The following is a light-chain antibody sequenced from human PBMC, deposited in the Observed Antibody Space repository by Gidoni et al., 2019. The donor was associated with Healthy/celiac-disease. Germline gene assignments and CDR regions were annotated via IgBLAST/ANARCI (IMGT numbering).Light chain of an antibody. V-gene: IGKV3-20*01. Sequence: ELVLTQSPGTLSLSPGERATLSCRASQSVSSNYLAWYQQKPGQAPRLLIYAASSRATGTPDRFSGSGSGTDFTLTISRLEPEDFAVYYCQQYGSSPGTFGPGTKVEIK. J-gene: IGKJ3*01. CDR2: AAS. CDR1: QSVSSNY. CDR3: QQYGSSPGT.